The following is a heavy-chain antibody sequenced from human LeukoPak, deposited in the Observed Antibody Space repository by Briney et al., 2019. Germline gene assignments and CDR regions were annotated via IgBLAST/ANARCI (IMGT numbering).Heavy chain of an antibody. CDR1: GFTFSSYS. D-gene: IGHD2-15*01. CDR3: ARDTYCSGGSCPFDY. J-gene: IGHJ4*02. CDR2: ISSSSSTI. V-gene: IGHV3-48*02. Sequence: GGSLRRSCAASGFTFSSYSMNWVRQAPGKGLEWVSYISSSSSTIYYADSVKGRFTISRDNAKNSLYLQMNSLRDEDTAVYYCARDTYCSGGSCPFDYWGQGTLVTVSS.